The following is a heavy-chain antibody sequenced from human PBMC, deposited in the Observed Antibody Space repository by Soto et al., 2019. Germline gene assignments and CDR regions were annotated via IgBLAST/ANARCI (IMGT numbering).Heavy chain of an antibody. CDR3: VRELQEMATRLFDY. Sequence: ASVKVSCKASGGTFSSYAISWVRQAPGQGLEWMGGIIPIFGTANYAQKFQGRVTITADESTSTAYMELSSLRSEDTAVYYCVRELQEMATRLFDYWGQGTLVTV. D-gene: IGHD5-12*01. CDR1: GGTFSSYA. J-gene: IGHJ4*02. V-gene: IGHV1-69*13. CDR2: IIPIFGTA.